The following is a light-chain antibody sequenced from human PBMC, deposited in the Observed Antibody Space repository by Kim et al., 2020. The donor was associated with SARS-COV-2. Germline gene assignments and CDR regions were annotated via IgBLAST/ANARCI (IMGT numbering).Light chain of an antibody. J-gene: IGKJ1*01. V-gene: IGKV1-27*01. CDR3: QKCDSAPWT. CDR2: AAS. Sequence: ASVGDRVTITCRASQDISNYLAWFQLKPGKAPKLLIYAASALQPWVPSRFSGSGSGTDFTLTVTSLQPEDVATYYCQKCDSAPWTFGQGTKVEIK. CDR1: QDISNY.